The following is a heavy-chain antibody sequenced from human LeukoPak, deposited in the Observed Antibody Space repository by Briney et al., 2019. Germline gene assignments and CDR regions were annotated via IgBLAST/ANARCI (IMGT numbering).Heavy chain of an antibody. Sequence: GGSLRLSCTVSGFTVSSNYMTWVRQAPGKGLEWVSLIYSGGSTYYADSVKGRFTISRDNAKNSLYLQMNSLRAEDTAVYYCARARSSYGYGDAFDIWGQGTMVTVSS. V-gene: IGHV3-66*01. J-gene: IGHJ3*02. CDR1: GFTVSSNY. D-gene: IGHD5-18*01. CDR3: ARARSSYGYGDAFDI. CDR2: IYSGGST.